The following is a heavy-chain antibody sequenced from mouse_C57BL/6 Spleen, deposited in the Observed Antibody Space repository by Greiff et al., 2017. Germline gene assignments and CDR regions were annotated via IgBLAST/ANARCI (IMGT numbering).Heavy chain of an antibody. CDR1: GFSLTSYG. Sequence: VKLVESGPGLVQPSQSLSITCTVSGFSLTSYGVHWVRQPPGKGLEWLGVVWSGGSTDYNAAFISRLSISKDNSKSQAFFKMNSLQADDTAIYYCAKLVTTSPYAMDYWGQGTSGTVSS. CDR3: AKLVTTSPYAMDY. J-gene: IGHJ4*01. D-gene: IGHD2-5*01. V-gene: IGHV2-4*01. CDR2: VWSGGST.